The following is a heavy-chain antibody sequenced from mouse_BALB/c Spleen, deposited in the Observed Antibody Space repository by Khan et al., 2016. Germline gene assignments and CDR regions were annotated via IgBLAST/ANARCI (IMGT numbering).Heavy chain of an antibody. CDR1: GYSLTTYG. CDR3: ASLWVRRGDRY. D-gene: IGHD2-14*01. CDR2: IWTGGST. V-gene: IGHV2-2*02. Sequence: QVQLKQSGPGLVQPSQSLSITCTVSGYSLTTYGVHWVRQSPGKGLEWLGVIWTGGSTDYNAAFISRLGISKDNSKSEVFVKMNSLQANYTAISDGASLWVRRGDRYCGQGTMVTVSA. J-gene: IGHJ3*01.